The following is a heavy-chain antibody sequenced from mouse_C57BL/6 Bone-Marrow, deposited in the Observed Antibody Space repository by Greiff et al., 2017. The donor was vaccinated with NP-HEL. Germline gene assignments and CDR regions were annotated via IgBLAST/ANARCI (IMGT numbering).Heavy chain of an antibody. CDR3: ANGHGLAWFAY. Sequence: VHLAESGPELVRPGASVKISCKASGYTFTSHWMQWVRQRPGQGLEWIGEIFPGSGSTCYNEKFKGKATLTVDTSSSTAYMQLSSLTSEDSAVYVGANGHGLAWFAYWGQGTLVTVSA. CDR1: GYTFTSHW. D-gene: IGHD1-1*02. J-gene: IGHJ3*01. CDR2: IFPGSGST. V-gene: IGHV1-56*01.